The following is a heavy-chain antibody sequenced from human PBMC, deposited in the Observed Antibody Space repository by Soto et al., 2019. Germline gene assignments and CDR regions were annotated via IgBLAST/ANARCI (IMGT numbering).Heavy chain of an antibody. D-gene: IGHD3-10*01. Sequence: EVQLLESGGGLVQPGGSLRLSCAASGFTFSNYAMSWVRQAPGKGLEWVSVISGISGSTYYEDSVKGGFTISMDNYKNTLYLQMNSQRAEHTAAYYCAKYGSLLRPFYFDSWGQGTLVTVSS. J-gene: IGHJ4*02. V-gene: IGHV3-23*01. CDR2: ISGISGST. CDR1: GFTFSNYA. CDR3: AKYGSLLRPFYFDS.